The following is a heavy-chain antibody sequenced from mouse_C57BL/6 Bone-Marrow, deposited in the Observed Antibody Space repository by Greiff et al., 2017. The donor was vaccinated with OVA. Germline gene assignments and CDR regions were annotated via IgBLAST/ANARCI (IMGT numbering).Heavy chain of an antibody. V-gene: IGHV5-9-1*02. CDR1: GFTFSSYA. D-gene: IGHD1-1*01. J-gene: IGHJ2*01. Sequence: EVKLMESGEGLVKPGGSLKLSCAASGFTFSSYAMSWVRQTPEKRLEWVAYISSGGDYIYYADTVKGRFTISRDNARNTLYLQMSSLKSEDTAMYYCTRGMIYYGSSYFDYWGQGTTLTVSS. CDR3: TRGMIYYGSSYFDY. CDR2: ISSGGDYI.